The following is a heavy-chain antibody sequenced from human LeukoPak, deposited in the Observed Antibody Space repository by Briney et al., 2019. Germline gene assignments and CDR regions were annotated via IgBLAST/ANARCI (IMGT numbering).Heavy chain of an antibody. CDR1: GFTFSDYY. Sequence: GGSLRLSCAASGFTFSDYYMSWIRQAPGKGLEWVSYISSSGSTIYYADSVKGRFTISRDNAKNSLYLQMNSLRAEDTAVYYCGGQHHYDSGGWIDYWGQGTRVTVSS. D-gene: IGHD3-22*01. CDR2: ISSSGSTI. J-gene: IGHJ4*02. CDR3: GGQHHYDSGGWIDY. V-gene: IGHV3-11*04.